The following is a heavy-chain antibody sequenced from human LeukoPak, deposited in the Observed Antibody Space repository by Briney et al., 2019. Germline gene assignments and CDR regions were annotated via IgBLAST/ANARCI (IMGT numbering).Heavy chain of an antibody. J-gene: IGHJ6*02. Sequence: GGSLRLSCAAPGFTFSSYSMNWVRQAPGKGLEWVSSISSSSSYIYYADSVKGRFTISRDNAKNPLYLQMNSLRAEDTAVYYCARVEVAVSAYQYYGMDVWGQGTTVTVSS. CDR1: GFTFSSYS. CDR3: ARVEVAVSAYQYYGMDV. CDR2: ISSSSSYI. D-gene: IGHD2-15*01. V-gene: IGHV3-21*01.